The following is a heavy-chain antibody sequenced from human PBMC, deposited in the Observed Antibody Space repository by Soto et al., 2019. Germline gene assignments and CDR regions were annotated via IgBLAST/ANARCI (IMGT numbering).Heavy chain of an antibody. Sequence: QVQLQESGPGLVKPSQTLSLTCTVSGGSISSGGYYWSWIRQHPGKGLEWIGYIYYSGSTYYNPSLKSRVTISVDTSKNQFALKLSSVTAADTAGYYCARYSKMTTVPDGMDVWGQGTTVTVSS. J-gene: IGHJ6*02. CDR3: ARYSKMTTVPDGMDV. CDR1: GGSISSGGYY. CDR2: IYYSGST. D-gene: IGHD4-17*01. V-gene: IGHV4-31*03.